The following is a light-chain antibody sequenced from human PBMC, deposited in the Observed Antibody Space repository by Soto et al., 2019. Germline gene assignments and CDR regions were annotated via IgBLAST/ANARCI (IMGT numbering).Light chain of an antibody. J-gene: IGKJ2*01. Sequence: EIVLTQSPGTLSLSPGEGATLSCRASQSVSSTYLAWYQHKPGQAPRLLIYSASRRASGIPDRFSGSGSGTDFTLTINRLEPEDFAEYYCQQYSGPGMYTFVQGTKLEIK. CDR1: QSVSSTY. CDR3: QQYSGPGMYT. V-gene: IGKV3-20*01. CDR2: SAS.